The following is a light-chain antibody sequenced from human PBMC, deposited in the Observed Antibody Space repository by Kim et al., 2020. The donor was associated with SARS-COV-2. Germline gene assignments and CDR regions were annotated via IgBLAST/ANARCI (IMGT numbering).Light chain of an antibody. CDR1: RNISTL. J-gene: IGKJ2*01. Sequence: ASVGGRVTITGRASRNISTLLAWYQQKPGEAPKLLIYKASSLEGGVPSRFSGSGSGTEFTLTISSLQPDDFATYYCQQYNAYTNTFGQGTKLEIK. CDR2: KAS. CDR3: QQYNAYTNT. V-gene: IGKV1-5*03.